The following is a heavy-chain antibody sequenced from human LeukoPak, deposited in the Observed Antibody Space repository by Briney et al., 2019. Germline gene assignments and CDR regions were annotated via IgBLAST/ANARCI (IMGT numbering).Heavy chain of an antibody. CDR1: GYTYTGYY. CDR2: VNPNSGGT. Sequence: ASVKVSCKASGYTYTGYYMHSVRQAPGQGLEWMGWVNPNSGGTNYAQKFQGRVTMTRDTSISTAYMELSRLRSDDTAVYYCARDDYYGSGRQWGQGTLVTVSS. CDR3: ARDDYYGSGRQ. J-gene: IGHJ1*01. D-gene: IGHD3-10*01. V-gene: IGHV1-2*02.